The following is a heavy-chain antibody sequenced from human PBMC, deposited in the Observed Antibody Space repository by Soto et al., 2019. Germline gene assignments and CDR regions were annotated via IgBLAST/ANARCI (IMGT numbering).Heavy chain of an antibody. CDR2: IYYSGST. Sequence: PSETLSLTCTVSGGSISSYYWSWIRQPPGKGLEWIGYIYYSGSTNYNPSLRSRVTISVDTSKNQFSLKLSSVTAADTAVYYCARSDFDWLRAFDIWGQGTMVTVSS. V-gene: IGHV4-59*01. J-gene: IGHJ3*02. CDR1: GGSISSYY. D-gene: IGHD3-9*01. CDR3: ARSDFDWLRAFDI.